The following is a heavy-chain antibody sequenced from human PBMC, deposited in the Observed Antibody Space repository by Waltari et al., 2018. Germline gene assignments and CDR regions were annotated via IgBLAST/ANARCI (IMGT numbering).Heavy chain of an antibody. CDR1: GFTFSSYS. V-gene: IGHV3-21*01. CDR2: ISSRSSYI. Sequence: EVQLVESGGGLVKPGGSLRLSCAASGFTFSSYSMNWVRQAPGKGLEWVSSISSRSSYIYYADSVKGRFTISRDNAKNSLYLQMNSLRAEDTAVYYCATEEWESRAFDIWGQGTMVTVSS. D-gene: IGHD1-26*01. CDR3: ATEEWESRAFDI. J-gene: IGHJ3*02.